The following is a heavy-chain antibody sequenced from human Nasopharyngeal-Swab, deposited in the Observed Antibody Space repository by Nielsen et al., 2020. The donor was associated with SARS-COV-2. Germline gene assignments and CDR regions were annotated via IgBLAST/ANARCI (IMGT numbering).Heavy chain of an antibody. V-gene: IGHV1-46*01. CDR2: INPSGGST. Sequence: ASVKVSCKAPGYTFTSYYMHWVRQAPGQGLEWMGIINPSGGSTSYAQKFQGRVTMTRDTSTSTVYMELSSLRSEDTAVYYYARVFQGDAFDIWGQGTMVTVSS. CDR3: ARVFQGDAFDI. J-gene: IGHJ3*02. D-gene: IGHD2-21*01. CDR1: GYTFTSYY.